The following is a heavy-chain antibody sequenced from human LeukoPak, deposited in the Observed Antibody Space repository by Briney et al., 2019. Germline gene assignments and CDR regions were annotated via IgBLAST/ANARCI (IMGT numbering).Heavy chain of an antibody. V-gene: IGHV4-39*01. CDR1: GGSISSSSYY. J-gene: IGHJ4*02. CDR2: IYYSGST. D-gene: IGHD2-21*02. Sequence: SETLSLTCTVSGGSISSSSYYWGWIRQPPGKGLEWIGSIYYSGSTYYNPSLKSRVTISVDTSKNQFSLKLSSVTAADTAVYYCARCTDCSGEDYWGQGTLVTVSS. CDR3: ARCTDCSGEDY.